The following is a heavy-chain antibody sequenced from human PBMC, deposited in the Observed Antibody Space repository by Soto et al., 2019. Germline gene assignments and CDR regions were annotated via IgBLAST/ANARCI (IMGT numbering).Heavy chain of an antibody. J-gene: IGHJ5*02. D-gene: IGHD3-3*01. Sequence: SETLSLTCTVSGGSISSSSYYWGWIRQPPGKGLEWIGSIYYSGSTYYNPSLKSRVTISVDTSKNQFSLKLSSVTAADTAVYYCARFKSTVPLGWSGPNIREASNWFDPWGQGTLVTVSS. CDR2: IYYSGST. CDR3: ARFKSTVPLGWSGPNIREASNWFDP. V-gene: IGHV4-39*07. CDR1: GGSISSSSYY.